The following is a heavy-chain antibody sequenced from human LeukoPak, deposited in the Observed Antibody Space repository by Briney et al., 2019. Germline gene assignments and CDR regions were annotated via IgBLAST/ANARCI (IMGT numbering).Heavy chain of an antibody. CDR2: ICGSGGST. V-gene: IGHV3-23*01. CDR1: GITLSKYG. D-gene: IGHD3-3*01. J-gene: IGHJ6*03. Sequence: GGSLTLSCVVSGITLSKYGMSWVREAPGGGLEWVLGICGSGGSTYYAHSAQVRLTISRDNSKNRLYLQMNSLRAEDTAVYYCARAPSTIFGVVHYYYYYMDVWGKGTTVTVSS. CDR3: ARAPSTIFGVVHYYYYYMDV.